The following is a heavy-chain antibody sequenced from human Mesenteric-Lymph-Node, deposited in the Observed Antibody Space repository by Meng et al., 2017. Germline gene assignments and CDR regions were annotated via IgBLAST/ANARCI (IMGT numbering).Heavy chain of an antibody. J-gene: IGHJ4*02. CDR3: ARDSSTGIVGSFDY. CDR2: ISYDGSNK. D-gene: IGHD1-26*01. V-gene: IGHV3-30*04. Sequence: GESLKISCAASGFTFSSYAMHWVRQAPGKGLEWVAVISYDGSNKYYADSVKGRFTISRDNSKNTLYLQMNSLRAEDTAVYYCARDSSTGIVGSFDYWGQGTLVTVSS. CDR1: GFTFSSYA.